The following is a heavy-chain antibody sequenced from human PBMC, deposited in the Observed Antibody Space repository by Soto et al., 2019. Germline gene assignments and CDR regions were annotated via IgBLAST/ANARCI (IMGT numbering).Heavy chain of an antibody. CDR3: ARGLAPGGYSYADWFDP. J-gene: IGHJ5*02. Sequence: PGESLKISCKGSEYSFSTYWIAWVRQMPGKGLEWMGRIDPSDSYTNYSPSFQGHVTISADKSISTAYLQWSSLKASDTAMYYCARGLAPGGYSYADWFDPWGQGPLVTGSS. CDR1: EYSFSTYW. D-gene: IGHD5-18*01. V-gene: IGHV5-10-1*01. CDR2: IDPSDSYT.